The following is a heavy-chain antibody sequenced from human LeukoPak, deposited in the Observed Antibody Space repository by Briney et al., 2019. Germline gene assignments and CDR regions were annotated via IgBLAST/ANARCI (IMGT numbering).Heavy chain of an antibody. V-gene: IGHV4-34*01. Sequence: PSETLSLTCAVYGGSFSGYYWSWIRQPPGKGLEWIGEINHSGSTNYNPSLKSRVTISVDTSKNQFSLKLSSVTAADTAVYYCARLRGVVNSVFRGFDYWGQGTLVTVSS. CDR2: INHSGST. D-gene: IGHD3-3*01. CDR1: GGSFSGYY. CDR3: ARLRGVVNSVFRGFDY. J-gene: IGHJ4*02.